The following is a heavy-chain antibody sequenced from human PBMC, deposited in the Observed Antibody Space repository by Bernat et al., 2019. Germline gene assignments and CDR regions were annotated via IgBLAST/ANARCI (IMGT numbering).Heavy chain of an antibody. CDR3: ARTPYMGWRGYYYYYMDV. CDR2: INHSGST. V-gene: IGHV4-34*01. CDR1: GFTFSSYG. D-gene: IGHD3-16*01. J-gene: IGHJ6*03. Sequence: QVQLVESGGGVVQPGRSLRLSCAASGFTFSSYGMHWVRQAPGKGLEWIGEINHSGSTNYNPSLKSRVTISVDTSKNQFSLKLSSVTAADTAVYYCARTPYMGWRGYYYYYMDVWGKGTTVTVSS.